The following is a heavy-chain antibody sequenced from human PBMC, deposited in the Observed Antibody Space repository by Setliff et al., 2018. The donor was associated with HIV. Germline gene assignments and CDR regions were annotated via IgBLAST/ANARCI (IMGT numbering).Heavy chain of an antibody. D-gene: IGHD3-10*01. J-gene: IGHJ4*02. CDR2: ISGSGGST. V-gene: IGHV3-23*01. CDR3: ARDDRWVYNDYLDY. CDR1: GFTFSTYP. Sequence: GGSLRLSCAASGFTFSTYPMSWVRQAPGKGLEWVSGISGSGGSTYYADSVKGRFTISRDNSKNTLYLQMNSLRVEDTAIYYCARDDRWVYNDYLDYWGQGTLVTVSS.